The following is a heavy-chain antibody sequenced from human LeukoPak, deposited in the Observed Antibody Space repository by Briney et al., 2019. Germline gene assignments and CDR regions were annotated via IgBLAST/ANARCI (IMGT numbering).Heavy chain of an antibody. CDR3: ARDDPGTSRYYYGMDV. D-gene: IGHD3-10*01. CDR1: GGTFSSYA. CDR2: IIPIFGTA. J-gene: IGHJ6*02. Sequence: ASVKVSCKASGGTFSSYAISWVRQAPGQGLEWMGGIIPIFGTANYAQKFRGRVTITADESTSTAYMELSSLRSEDTAVYYCARDDPGTSRYYYGMDVWGQGTTVTVSS. V-gene: IGHV1-69*13.